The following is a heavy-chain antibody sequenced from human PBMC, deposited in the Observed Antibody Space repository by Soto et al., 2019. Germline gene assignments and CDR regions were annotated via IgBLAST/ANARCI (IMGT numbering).Heavy chain of an antibody. J-gene: IGHJ6*02. V-gene: IGHV4-39*01. D-gene: IGHD1-1*01. CDR3: ARPERGNYYYYGMDV. Sequence: SETLSLTGTVSGGSISSSSYYWGWIRQPPGKGLEWIGSIYYSGSTYYNPSLKSRVTISVDTSKNQFSLKLSSVTAADTAVYYCARPERGNYYYYGMDVWGQGTTVT. CDR2: IYYSGST. CDR1: GGSISSSSYY.